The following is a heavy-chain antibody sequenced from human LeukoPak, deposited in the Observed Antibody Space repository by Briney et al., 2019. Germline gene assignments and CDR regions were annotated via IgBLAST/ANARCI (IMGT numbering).Heavy chain of an antibody. V-gene: IGHV3-7*01. CDR1: GVTFSSYW. CDR3: ARKYSENYRYFFDS. J-gene: IGHJ4*02. CDR2: IKHDGSEK. Sequence: GGSLRLSCAASGVTFSSYWMCWVRQAPGKGLEWVANIKHDGSEKYYVDSVKGRFTISRDNAKTSLYLQMNSLRVEDTAVYFCARKYSENYRYFFDSWGQGALVTVSS. D-gene: IGHD1-26*01.